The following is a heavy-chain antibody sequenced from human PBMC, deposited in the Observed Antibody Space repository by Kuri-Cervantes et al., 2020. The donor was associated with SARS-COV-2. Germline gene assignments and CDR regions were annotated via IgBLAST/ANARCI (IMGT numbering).Heavy chain of an antibody. CDR3: AREAAAGYIDP. D-gene: IGHD6-13*01. V-gene: IGHV1-18*04. J-gene: IGHJ5*02. CDR2: ISAYNGNT. CDR1: GYTFTSYG. Sequence: ASVKVSCKASGYTFTSYGISWVRQAPGQGLEWMGWISAYNGNTNYAQKFQGWVTMTRDTSISTAYMELSRLRSDDTAVYYCAREAAAGYIDPWGQGTLVTVSS.